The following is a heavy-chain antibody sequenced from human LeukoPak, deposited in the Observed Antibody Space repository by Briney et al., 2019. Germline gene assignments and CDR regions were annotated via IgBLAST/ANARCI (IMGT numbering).Heavy chain of an antibody. CDR1: GFIFSNYW. CDR2: INSDGSST. V-gene: IGHV3-74*01. Sequence: GGSLRLSCAGSGFIFSNYWMHWVRQAPGKGLVWVSRINSDGSSTGYADSVKGRFTISRDNAKNSLYLQMNSLRAEDTAVYYCAKARGRYCSSTSCSYDAFDIWAKGQWSPSLQ. D-gene: IGHD2-2*01. CDR3: AKARGRYCSSTSCSYDAFDI. J-gene: IGHJ3*02.